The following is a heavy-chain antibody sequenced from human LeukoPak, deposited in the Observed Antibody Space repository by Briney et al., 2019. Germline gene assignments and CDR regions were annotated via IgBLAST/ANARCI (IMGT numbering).Heavy chain of an antibody. D-gene: IGHD3-3*01. Sequence: ASVKVSCKASGYTFTSYYMHWVRQAPGQGLEWMGIINPSGGSTSYAQKFQGRVTMTRNTSISTAYMELSSLRSEDTAVYYCARGASRGMKWLLFSTGGQGTLVTVSS. J-gene: IGHJ4*02. V-gene: IGHV1-46*01. CDR1: GYTFTSYY. CDR3: ARGASRGMKWLLFST. CDR2: INPSGGST.